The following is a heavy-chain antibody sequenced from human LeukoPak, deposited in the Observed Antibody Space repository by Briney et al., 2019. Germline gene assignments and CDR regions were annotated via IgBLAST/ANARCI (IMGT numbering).Heavy chain of an antibody. D-gene: IGHD1-26*01. Sequence: GASVTVSCKASGGAFSIYAISWVGQAPGQGREWMGRIIPSLGIANYAQKFQGRVTITADNSTSTAYMELRSLRSDDTAVYYCARNWWELLEVPDAFDIWGQGTMVTVSS. CDR1: GGAFSIYA. CDR3: ARNWWELLEVPDAFDI. J-gene: IGHJ3*02. CDR2: IIPSLGIA. V-gene: IGHV1-69*04.